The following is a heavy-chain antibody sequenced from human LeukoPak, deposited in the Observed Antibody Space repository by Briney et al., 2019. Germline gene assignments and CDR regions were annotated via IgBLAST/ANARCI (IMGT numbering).Heavy chain of an antibody. CDR2: IIPIFGTA. J-gene: IGHJ3*02. D-gene: IGHD6-13*01. CDR3: ARGSLQQLGLMDAFDI. Sequence: SVKVSCKASGGTFSSYAISWVRQAPGQGLEWMGGIIPIFGTANYAQKFQGRVTITADESTSTAYMELSSLRSEDTAVYYCARGSLQQLGLMDAFDIWGQGTMVTVSS. V-gene: IGHV1-69*13. CDR1: GGTFSSYA.